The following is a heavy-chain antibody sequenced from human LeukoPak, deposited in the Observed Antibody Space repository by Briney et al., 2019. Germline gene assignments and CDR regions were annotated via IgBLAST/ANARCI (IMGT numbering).Heavy chain of an antibody. Sequence: PSETLSLTCAVYGGSFSGYYWSWIRQPPGKGLEWIGEINHSGSTNYNPSLKIRVTISVDTSKNQFSLKLSSVTAADTAVSYCERGRPILWFGESFQTPPFDYWGQGTLVTVSS. CDR3: ERGRPILWFGESFQTPPFDY. V-gene: IGHV4-34*01. J-gene: IGHJ4*02. CDR2: INHSGST. CDR1: GGSFSGYY. D-gene: IGHD3-10*01.